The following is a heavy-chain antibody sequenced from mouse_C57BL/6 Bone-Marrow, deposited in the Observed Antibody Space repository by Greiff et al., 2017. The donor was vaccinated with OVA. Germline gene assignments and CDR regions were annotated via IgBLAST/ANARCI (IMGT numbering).Heavy chain of an antibody. Sequence: EVKLMESGPVLVKPGASVKMSCKASGYTFTDYYMNWVKQSHGKSLEWIGVINPYNGGTSYNQKFKGKATLTVDKSSSTAYMELNSLTSEDSAVYYCARSITVVDYWGQGTTLTVSS. V-gene: IGHV1-19*01. J-gene: IGHJ2*01. D-gene: IGHD1-1*01. CDR1: GYTFTDYY. CDR2: INPYNGGT. CDR3: ARSITVVDY.